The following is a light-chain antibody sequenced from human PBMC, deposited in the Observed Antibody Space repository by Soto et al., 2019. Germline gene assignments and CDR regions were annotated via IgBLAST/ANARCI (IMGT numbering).Light chain of an antibody. V-gene: IGKV1-9*01. CDR2: GAS. J-gene: IGKJ3*01. CDR1: QGIINY. Sequence: IQLTQSPSSLSASMGDRVTITCRASQGIINYLAWYQQKPGKAPKLLIYGASTLQGGVPSRFIGSGSGTYFSVTVSSLQPNDLATYYCQQLFSYPPNFGPGTIVDIE. CDR3: QQLFSYPPN.